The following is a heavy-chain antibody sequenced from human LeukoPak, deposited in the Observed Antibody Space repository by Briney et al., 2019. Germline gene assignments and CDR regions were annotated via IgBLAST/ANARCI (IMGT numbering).Heavy chain of an antibody. V-gene: IGHV4-39*07. CDR3: VGNYYDSSGFGLGDY. CDR2: IYYSGST. CDR1: GGSISSSSYY. J-gene: IGHJ4*02. D-gene: IGHD3-22*01. Sequence: SETLSLTCTVSGGSISSSSYYWGWIRQPPGKGLEWIGSIYYSGSTYYNPSLKSRVTISVDTSKNQFSLKLSSVTAADTAVYYCVGNYYDSSGFGLGDYWGQGTLVTVSS.